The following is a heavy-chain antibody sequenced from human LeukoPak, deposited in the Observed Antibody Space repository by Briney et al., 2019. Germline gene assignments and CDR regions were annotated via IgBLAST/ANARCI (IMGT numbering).Heavy chain of an antibody. CDR1: GLTFSSYA. D-gene: IGHD3-16*02. J-gene: IGHJ3*02. V-gene: IGHV3-48*02. CDR3: ARDGSMITFGGVIVKDHDAFDI. Sequence: GGSLRLSCAASGLTFSSYAMSWVRQAPGKGLEWVSAISGSSSTIYYADSVKGRFTISRDNAKNSLYLQMNSLRDEDAAVYYCARDGSMITFGGVIVKDHDAFDIWGQGTMVTVSS. CDR2: ISGSSSTI.